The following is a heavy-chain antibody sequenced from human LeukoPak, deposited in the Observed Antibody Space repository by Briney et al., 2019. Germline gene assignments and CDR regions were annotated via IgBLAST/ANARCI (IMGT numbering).Heavy chain of an antibody. CDR1: ALTFSSYA. Sequence: GGSLRLSCAASALTFSSYAMSWVRQAPGKGLEWVSTISGSGGSTYQPESVKGRFTISRDTSKDTLYLQMNSLRAEDTAVYFCAKGTVISADGTRPNHDYWGQGTLVTVSS. V-gene: IGHV3-23*01. D-gene: IGHD6-13*01. J-gene: IGHJ4*02. CDR2: ISGSGGST. CDR3: AKGTVISADGTRPNHDY.